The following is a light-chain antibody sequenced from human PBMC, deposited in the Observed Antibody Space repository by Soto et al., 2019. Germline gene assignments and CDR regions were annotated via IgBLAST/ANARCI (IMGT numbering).Light chain of an antibody. V-gene: IGLV2-14*01. Sequence: QSVLTQPASVSGSPGQSITISCTGTSSDVGGYNYVSWYQQHPGKAPKLMIYEVSNRPSGVSNRFSGSKSGKTASLTVSGLQADDEADYYCSSYVGNNNLVFGGGTQLTVL. CDR2: EVS. CDR3: SSYVGNNNLV. J-gene: IGLJ3*02. CDR1: SSDVGGYNY.